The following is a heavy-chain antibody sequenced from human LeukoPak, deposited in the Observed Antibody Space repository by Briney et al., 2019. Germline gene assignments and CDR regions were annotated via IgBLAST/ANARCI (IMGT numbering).Heavy chain of an antibody. CDR3: ARSQYYYDSSGYYTPDAFDI. CDR1: GFTVSSNY. Sequence: PGGSLRLSCAASGFTVSSNYMSWVRQAPGKGLEWVSVIYSGGSTYYADSVKGRFTISRDSSKNTLYLQMNSLRAEDTAVYYCARSQYYYDSSGYYTPDAFDIWGQGTMVTVSS. J-gene: IGHJ3*02. CDR2: IYSGGST. D-gene: IGHD3-22*01. V-gene: IGHV3-66*01.